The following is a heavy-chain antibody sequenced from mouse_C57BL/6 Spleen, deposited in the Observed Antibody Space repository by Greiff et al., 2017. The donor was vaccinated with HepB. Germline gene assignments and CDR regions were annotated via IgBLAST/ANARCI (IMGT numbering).Heavy chain of an antibody. V-gene: IGHV5-6*01. Sequence: EVKLVESGGDLVKPGGSLKLSCAASGFTFSSYGMSWVRQTPDKRLEWVATISSGGSYTYYPDSVKGRFTISRDNAKNTLYLQMSSLKSEDTAMYYCARDLLLGGQGTLVTVSA. CDR3: ARDLLL. CDR1: GFTFSSYG. CDR2: ISSGGSYT. J-gene: IGHJ3*01.